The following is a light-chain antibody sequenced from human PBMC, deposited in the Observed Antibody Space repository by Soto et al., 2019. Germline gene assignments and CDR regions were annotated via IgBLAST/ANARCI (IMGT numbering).Light chain of an antibody. Sequence: EIVTTQSPDTLSVSPGDRATLSCRASQSVTSNLAWYQHKPGQAPRLLIYSSSTRAAGIPARFGGSGSGTEFTFSISSLQSEDFAVYYCQQYNNWPRTFGQGTKVDI. CDR1: QSVTSN. J-gene: IGKJ1*01. V-gene: IGKV3-15*01. CDR2: SSS. CDR3: QQYNNWPRT.